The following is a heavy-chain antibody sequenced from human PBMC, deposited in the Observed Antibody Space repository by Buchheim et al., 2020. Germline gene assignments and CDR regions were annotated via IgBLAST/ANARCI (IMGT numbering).Heavy chain of an antibody. V-gene: IGHV3-48*03. CDR1: GFTFSSYE. CDR2: ISSSGSTI. CDR3: AGADSKVHYYYYGMDV. J-gene: IGHJ6*02. Sequence: VQLVESGGGLVQPGGSLRLSCAASGFTFSSYEMNWVRQAPGKGLEWVSYISSSGSTIYYADSVKCRFTISRDHAQDSLYLQMNSLRAEDTAVYYCAGADSKVHYYYYGMDVWGQGTT.